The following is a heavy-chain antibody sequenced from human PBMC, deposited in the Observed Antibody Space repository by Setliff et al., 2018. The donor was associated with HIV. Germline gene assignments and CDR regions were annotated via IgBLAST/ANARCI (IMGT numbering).Heavy chain of an antibody. CDR1: GYSFTTHD. V-gene: IGHV1-8*02. J-gene: IGHJ6*03. Sequence: ASVKVSCKASGYSFTTHDINWVRQSPGQGLEWMGWMNPDSGNTFYAQKFQGRVAMTWDTSISTAYMVLSNLKSEDTAVYYCATARRDYYDRGRRSHYYIDVWGKGTTVTVSS. D-gene: IGHD3-22*01. CDR2: MNPDSGNT. CDR3: ATARRDYYDRGRRSHYYIDV.